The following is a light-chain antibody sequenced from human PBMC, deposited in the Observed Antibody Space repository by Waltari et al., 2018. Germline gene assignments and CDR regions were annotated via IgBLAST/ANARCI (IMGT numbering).Light chain of an antibody. CDR3: QQYDNSPGYT. Sequence: IVLTQSPGTLSLSPGEGATPYCRASQSIDRSHLAWYQQKPGQPPRLLLYGARSRATGVPDRFSGSGSGTDFTLTIDRLEPEDFAVYYCQQYDNSPGYTFGQGTKLEI. CDR1: QSIDRSH. J-gene: IGKJ2*01. CDR2: GAR. V-gene: IGKV3-20*01.